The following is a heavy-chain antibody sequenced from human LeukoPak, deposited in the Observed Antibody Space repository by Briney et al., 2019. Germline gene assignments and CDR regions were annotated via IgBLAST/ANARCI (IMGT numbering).Heavy chain of an antibody. V-gene: IGHV3-23*01. CDR2: ISGSGGST. J-gene: IGHJ4*02. Sequence: GGSLRLSCAASGFTFSSYAMNWVRLAPGKGLEWVSAISGSGGSTFYADSVKGRFAISRDNSKNTLYLQMNSLRAEDTAVYYCAKLEVVAAEDYWGQGTLVTVSS. CDR1: GFTFSSYA. CDR3: AKLEVVAAEDY. D-gene: IGHD2-2*01.